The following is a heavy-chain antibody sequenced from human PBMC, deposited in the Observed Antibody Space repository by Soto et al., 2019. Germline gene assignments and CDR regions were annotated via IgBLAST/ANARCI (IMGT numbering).Heavy chain of an antibody. Sequence: SETLSLTCAVSGYSISSSNWWGWIRQPPGKGLEWIGYIYYSGSTYYNPSLKSRVTMSVDTSKNQFSLKLSSVTAVDTAVYYCARMGGSSSWYQSWWFDPWGQGTLVTVSS. CDR3: ARMGGSSSWYQSWWFDP. CDR1: GYSISSSNW. V-gene: IGHV4-28*01. J-gene: IGHJ5*02. D-gene: IGHD6-13*01. CDR2: IYYSGST.